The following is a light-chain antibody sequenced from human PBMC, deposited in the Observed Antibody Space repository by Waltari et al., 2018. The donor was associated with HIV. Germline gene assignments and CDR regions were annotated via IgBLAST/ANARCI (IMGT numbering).Light chain of an antibody. CDR3: AAWDNSLSAPV. V-gene: IGLV1-47*01. CDR1: SSNIGSNY. CDR2: RNN. J-gene: IGLJ3*02. Sequence: QSVLTQPPSASGTPGQRVTITCSGSSSNIGSNYVYWYQQLPGTPPKLLIYRNNQRPSGVPVRFSGSKSGTSASLAISGLRSEDEADYYCAAWDNSLSAPVFGGGTKLTVL.